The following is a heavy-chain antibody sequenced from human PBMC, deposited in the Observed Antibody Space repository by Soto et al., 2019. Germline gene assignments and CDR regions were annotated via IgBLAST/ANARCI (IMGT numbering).Heavy chain of an antibody. CDR2: IYYSGST. J-gene: IGHJ4*01. V-gene: IGHV4-59*01. Sequence: SETLSFTCTVSGGSISSYYWSWLRQPPGKGLEWIGYIYYSGSTNYNPSLKSRVTISVDTSKNQFSLKLSSVTAADTAVYYCARDSGIAAAGTISYFDYWGHGTLVTVSS. CDR1: GGSISSYY. D-gene: IGHD6-13*01. CDR3: ARDSGIAAAGTISYFDY.